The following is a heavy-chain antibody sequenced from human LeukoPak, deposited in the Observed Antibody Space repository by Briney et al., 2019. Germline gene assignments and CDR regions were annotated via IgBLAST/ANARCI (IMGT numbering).Heavy chain of an antibody. J-gene: IGHJ4*02. CDR3: ARGRSSGWEFDY. CDR1: GFTFSIYA. V-gene: IGHV3-30-3*01. D-gene: IGHD6-19*01. CDR2: ISYDGSNK. Sequence: GGSLRLSCAAYGFTFSIYAMHWVRQAPGKGLEWVAVISYDGSNKYYADSVKGRFTISRDNSKNTLYLQMNSLRAEDTAVYYCARGRSSGWEFDYWGQGTLVTVSS.